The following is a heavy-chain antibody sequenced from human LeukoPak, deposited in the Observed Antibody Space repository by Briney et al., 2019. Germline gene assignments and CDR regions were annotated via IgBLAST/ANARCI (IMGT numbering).Heavy chain of an antibody. Sequence: GASVKVSCKASGYTFTSYDINWVRQATGQGLEWMGWMNPNSGNTGYAQKFQGRVTITRNTSISTAYMARSSLRSDDTAVYYCARVRYCSSTSCYKNFDYWGQGTLVTVSS. CDR1: GYTFTSYD. V-gene: IGHV1-8*03. D-gene: IGHD2-2*02. CDR3: ARVRYCSSTSCYKNFDY. J-gene: IGHJ4*02. CDR2: MNPNSGNT.